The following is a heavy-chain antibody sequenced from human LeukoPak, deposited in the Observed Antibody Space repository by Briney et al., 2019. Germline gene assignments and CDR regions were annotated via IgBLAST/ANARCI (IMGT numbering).Heavy chain of an antibody. J-gene: IGHJ4*02. CDR1: GFTFSSYA. V-gene: IGHV3-23*01. D-gene: IGHD6-13*01. Sequence: GGSLRLSCAASGFTFSSYAMSWVRQAPGKGLEWVSAISGSGGSTYYADSVKGRFTISRDNSKNTLYLQTNSLRAEDTAVYYCAKGSKSRTYSSSWYFDYWGQGTLVTVSS. CDR3: AKGSKSRTYSSSWYFDY. CDR2: ISGSGGST.